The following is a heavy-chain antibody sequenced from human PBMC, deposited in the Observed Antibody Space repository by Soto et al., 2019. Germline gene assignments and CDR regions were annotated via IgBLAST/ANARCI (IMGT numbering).Heavy chain of an antibody. CDR3: VKDRGTVGSSVRAFDL. Sequence: DVNLVQSGGGSAQPGGSLRLSCATSGFTFSTYAMTWVRQVPGRGLQWVSTILPDETGFYTISVKGRFTISRDNSQSTASLQMNSLKVEDTAMYYCVKDRGTVGSSVRAFDLWGQGTMVSVSS. J-gene: IGHJ3*01. CDR2: ILPDETG. CDR1: GFTFSTYA. D-gene: IGHD1-26*01. V-gene: IGHV3-23*04.